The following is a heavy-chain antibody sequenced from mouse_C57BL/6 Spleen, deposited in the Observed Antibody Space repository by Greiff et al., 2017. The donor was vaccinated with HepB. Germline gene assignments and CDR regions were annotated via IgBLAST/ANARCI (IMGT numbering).Heavy chain of an antibody. Sequence: EVNLVESGGGLVKPGGSLKLSCAASGFTFSDYGMHWVRQAPEKGLEWVAYISSGSSTIYYADTVKGLFTISRDNAKNNLFLQMTSLRSEDTAMYYCARGSYFDYWGQGTTLTVSS. V-gene: IGHV5-17*01. CDR2: ISSGSSTI. D-gene: IGHD1-1*01. CDR3: ARGSYFDY. CDR1: GFTFSDYG. J-gene: IGHJ2*01.